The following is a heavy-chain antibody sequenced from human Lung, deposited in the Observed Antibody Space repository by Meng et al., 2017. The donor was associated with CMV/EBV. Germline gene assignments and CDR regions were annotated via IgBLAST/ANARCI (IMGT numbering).Heavy chain of an antibody. D-gene: IGHD3-10*01. CDR1: ADPITNHNW. CDR2: IPHRGSS. V-gene: IGHV4-4*02. CDR3: LRRSGGSV. J-gene: IGHJ1*01. Sequence: QVPWREPGPALAKPSAPPSLTCPVSADPITNHNWWAWVRQPPGKGLEWIGEIPHRGSSAYNPSLKSRVSMSIDKSKNQFSLKLTSVTAADTAVYHCLRRSGGSVWGQGTLVTVSS.